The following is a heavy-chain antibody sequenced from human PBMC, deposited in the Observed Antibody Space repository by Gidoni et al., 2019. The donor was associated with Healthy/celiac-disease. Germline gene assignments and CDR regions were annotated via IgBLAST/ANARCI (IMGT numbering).Heavy chain of an antibody. J-gene: IGHJ3*02. CDR2: ISSNGGST. CDR3: ARAKNYDNGRLTDAFDI. Sequence: EVQLVESGGGLVQPGGSLRLSCAASGFTFSSYDMHWVRQAPGKGLEYVSAISSNGGSTYYANSVKGRFTISRDNSKNTLYLQMGSLRAEDMAVYYCARAKNYDNGRLTDAFDIWGQGTMVTVSS. V-gene: IGHV3-64*01. CDR1: GFTFSSYD. D-gene: IGHD3-22*01.